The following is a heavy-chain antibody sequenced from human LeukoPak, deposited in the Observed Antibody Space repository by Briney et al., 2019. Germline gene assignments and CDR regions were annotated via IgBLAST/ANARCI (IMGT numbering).Heavy chain of an antibody. CDR1: GFTFTSSA. J-gene: IGHJ3*02. Sequence: SVKVSCTASGFTFTSSAVQWVRQARGQRLEWIGWIVVGSGNTNYAQKFQERVTITRDMSTSTAYMELSSLRSEDTAVYYCAADSVVVTAISAFDIWGQGTMVTVSS. CDR3: AADSVVVTAISAFDI. D-gene: IGHD2-21*02. CDR2: IVVGSGNT. V-gene: IGHV1-58*01.